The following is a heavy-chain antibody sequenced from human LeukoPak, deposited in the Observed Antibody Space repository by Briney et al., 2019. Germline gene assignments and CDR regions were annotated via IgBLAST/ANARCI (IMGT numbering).Heavy chain of an antibody. J-gene: IGHJ4*02. CDR3: ARCFYDSSGFPYDH. Sequence: GGSLRPSCAASGFTFSDHYLDWVRQAPGKGLEWVGRIRNKANGYTTAYAASVKGRFSISRDDSKNSLYLQMNSLKTEDTAVYYCARCFYDSSGFPYDHWGQGTLVTVSS. V-gene: IGHV3-72*01. CDR1: GFTFSDHY. D-gene: IGHD3-22*01. CDR2: IRNKANGYTT.